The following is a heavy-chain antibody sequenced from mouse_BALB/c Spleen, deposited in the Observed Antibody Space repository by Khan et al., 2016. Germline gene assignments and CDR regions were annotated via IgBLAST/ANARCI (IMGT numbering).Heavy chain of an antibody. Sequence: VQLQQSGAELVKPGASVKLSCTASGFNIKDTYMHWVKQRPEQGLEWIGRIDPANGNTNYDPKFQGKATITAATSSNTAYLQLSSLTSEDTVVYYCARSPYDYDVGFAYWGQGTLVTVSA. J-gene: IGHJ3*01. CDR3: ARSPYDYDVGFAY. V-gene: IGHV14-3*02. CDR1: GFNIKDTY. CDR2: IDPANGNT. D-gene: IGHD2-4*01.